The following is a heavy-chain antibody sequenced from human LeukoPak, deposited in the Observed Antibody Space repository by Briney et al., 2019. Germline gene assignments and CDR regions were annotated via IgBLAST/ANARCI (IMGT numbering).Heavy chain of an antibody. CDR2: SNAGNGNT. CDR1: GYTFSSYA. V-gene: IGHV1-3*02. CDR3: ARASYYDSSGYYVSHPFDY. Sequence: ASVKVSCKASGYTFSSYAMHWVRQAPGQSFEWMGWSNAGNGNTRYSQEFQGRVTMTTDTSTSTAYMELRSLRSDDTAVYYCARASYYDSSGYYVSHPFDYWGQGTLVTVSS. J-gene: IGHJ4*02. D-gene: IGHD3-22*01.